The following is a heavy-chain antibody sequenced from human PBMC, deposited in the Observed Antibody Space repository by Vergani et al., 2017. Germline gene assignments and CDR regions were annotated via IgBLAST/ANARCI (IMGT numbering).Heavy chain of an antibody. V-gene: IGHV3-74*02. CDR1: GFSFPGYA. J-gene: IGHJ4*02. Sequence: EVQLLESGGGLVQPGGSLRLSCEASGFSFPGYAMSWVRQAPGKGLEWVSRINSDGSSTSYADSVKGRFTISRDNAKNTLYLQMNSLRAEDTAVYYCAAMTTVTTDDYWGQGTLVTVSS. D-gene: IGHD4-17*01. CDR3: AAMTTVTTDDY. CDR2: INSDGSST.